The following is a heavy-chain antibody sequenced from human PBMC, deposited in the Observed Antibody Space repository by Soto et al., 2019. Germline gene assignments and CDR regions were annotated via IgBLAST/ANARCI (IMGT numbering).Heavy chain of an antibody. J-gene: IGHJ5*02. Sequence: QVQLVQSGAEVKKPGASVKVSCKASGYTFTSYAMHWVRQAPGQRLEWMGWINAGNGNTKYSQKFQGRVTITRDTPANTALMELSSLRTEDKAVYYCAEVRPGSTGWYKVFHPWGQGTLVTVSS. CDR3: AEVRPGSTGWYKVFHP. D-gene: IGHD2-2*01. CDR1: GYTFTSYA. CDR2: INAGNGNT. V-gene: IGHV1-3*01.